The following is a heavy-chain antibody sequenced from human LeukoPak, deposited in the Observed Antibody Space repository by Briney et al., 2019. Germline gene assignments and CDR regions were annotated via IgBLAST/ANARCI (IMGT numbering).Heavy chain of an antibody. CDR3: ASASSHRIAAGGDY. Sequence: GGSLRLSCAASGFTLSNYWMHWVRPAPGKGLVWVSRINSDGSSRNYADSVKGRFTNSRDNAKNTLYLQMNSLRAEDAAVYYCASASSHRIAAGGDYWGQGTLVTVPS. CDR2: INSDGSSR. D-gene: IGHD6-13*01. J-gene: IGHJ4*02. V-gene: IGHV3-74*01. CDR1: GFTLSNYW.